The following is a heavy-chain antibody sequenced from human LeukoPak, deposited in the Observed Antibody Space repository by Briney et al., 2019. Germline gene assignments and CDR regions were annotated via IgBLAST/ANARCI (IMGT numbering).Heavy chain of an antibody. CDR3: AKEGPAYDSLPSHYYYYYYMDV. J-gene: IGHJ6*03. V-gene: IGHV3-23*01. Sequence: GGSLRLSCAASGFTFSSYAMIWVRQAPGKGLEWISVVSDSGASTYYADSVKGRFTISRDNSKNTLYLQMNSLRAEDTAVYYCAKEGPAYDSLPSHYYYYYYMDVWGKGTTVTVSS. D-gene: IGHD3-16*01. CDR1: GFTFSSYA. CDR2: VSDSGAST.